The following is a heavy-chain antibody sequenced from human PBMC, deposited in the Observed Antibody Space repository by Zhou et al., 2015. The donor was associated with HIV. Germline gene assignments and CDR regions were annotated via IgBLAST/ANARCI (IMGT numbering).Heavy chain of an antibody. D-gene: IGHD1-26*01. J-gene: IGHJ4*02. V-gene: IGHV1-18*01. CDR1: GYTFTGYG. CDR2: ISAYDGHR. CDR3: TRGRWEVPDAY. Sequence: QVQLVQSGPEVKKPGASVKVSCKTSGYTFTGYGISWVRQAPGQGPEWIAYISAYDGHRSNAQKVQGRLTMTTDASTTTAYMELSGLTSDDTAVYYCTRGRWEVPDAYWGQGSLVTVSP.